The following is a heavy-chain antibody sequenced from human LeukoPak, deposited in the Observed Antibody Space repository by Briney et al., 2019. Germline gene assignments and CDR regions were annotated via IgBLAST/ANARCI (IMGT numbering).Heavy chain of an antibody. CDR3: ARGLGYSYGPPGY. CDR1: GYTFTSYD. V-gene: IGHV1-2*02. CDR2: INPNSGGT. D-gene: IGHD5-18*01. J-gene: IGHJ4*02. Sequence: ASVKVSCKASGYTFTSYDINWVRQATGQGLEWMGWINPNSGGTNYAQKFQGRVTMTRDTSISTAYMELSRLRSDDTAVYYCARGLGYSYGPPGYWGQGTLVTVSS.